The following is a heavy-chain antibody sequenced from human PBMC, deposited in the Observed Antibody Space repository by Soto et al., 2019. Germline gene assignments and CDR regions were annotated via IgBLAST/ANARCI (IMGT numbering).Heavy chain of an antibody. CDR2: ISGSGGST. CDR3: AKVGSYDYGDYGLGAFDI. Sequence: EVQLLESGGGLVQPGGSLRLSCAASGFTFSSYAMSWVRQAPGKGLEWVSAISGSGGSTYYADSVKGRFTISRDNSKNRLYLQMNSLRAEDTAVYYCAKVGSYDYGDYGLGAFDIWGQGTMVTVSS. J-gene: IGHJ3*02. V-gene: IGHV3-23*01. CDR1: GFTFSSYA. D-gene: IGHD4-17*01.